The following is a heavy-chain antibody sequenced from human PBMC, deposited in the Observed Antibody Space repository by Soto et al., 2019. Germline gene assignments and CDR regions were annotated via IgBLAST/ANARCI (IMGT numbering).Heavy chain of an antibody. J-gene: IGHJ6*02. CDR3: ARGGHIGVVVSDPGYYRMDF. CDR1: GFTFSTYA. V-gene: IGHV3-30-3*01. Sequence: GGSLRLSCVVSGFTFSTYALGWVRQAPGKGLEWVALISYDGSNKYYADSVKGRFTISRDNSKNTLYLQMNSLRAEDTAVYYCARGGHIGVVVSDPGYYRMDFWGQGTTVTVSS. D-gene: IGHD2-15*01. CDR2: ISYDGSNK.